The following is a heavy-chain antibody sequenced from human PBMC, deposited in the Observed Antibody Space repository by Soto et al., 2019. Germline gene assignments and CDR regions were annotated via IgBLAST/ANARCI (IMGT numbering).Heavy chain of an antibody. V-gene: IGHV2-5*01. D-gene: IGHD6-13*01. Sequence: QITLKESGPTLVKPTHTLTLTCTFSGFSLSTSGVGVGWIRQPPGKALEWLALIYWNDDKRYSPSLKSRLTITKDTSKDQVVLTRTNMDPVDTATYSCALSSWYRLLDPWGQGTLVTVSS. CDR3: ALSSWYRLLDP. J-gene: IGHJ5*02. CDR1: GFSLSTSGVG. CDR2: IYWNDDK.